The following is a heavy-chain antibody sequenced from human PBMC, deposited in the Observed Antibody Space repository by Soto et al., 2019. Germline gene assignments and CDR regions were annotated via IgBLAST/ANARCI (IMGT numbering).Heavy chain of an antibody. V-gene: IGHV1-18*01. Sequence: ASVKVSCKASGYTFTSYGISWVRQAPGQGLEWMGWISAYNGNTNYADSVKGRFTISRDNSKNTLYLQMNSLRAEDTTLYYCARQHMVSYYFDSWGQGTLVTVSS. CDR3: ARQHMVSYYFDS. CDR1: GYTFTSYG. J-gene: IGHJ4*02. CDR2: ISAYNGNT. D-gene: IGHD2-8*01.